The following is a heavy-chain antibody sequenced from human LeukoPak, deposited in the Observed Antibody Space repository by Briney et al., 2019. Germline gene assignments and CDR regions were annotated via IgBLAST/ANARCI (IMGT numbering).Heavy chain of an antibody. D-gene: IGHD6-13*01. CDR3: VDFAGYSRSKFDD. CDR2: ISSNGDNT. Sequence: PGGSLRLSCSASGFTFSSYVMHWVRQAPGKGLEYVSAISSNGDNTYYADSVKGRFTISRDNSKNTLYLQMSSLRAEDTAVYYCVDFAGYSRSKFDDWGQGTVVTVSS. J-gene: IGHJ4*02. V-gene: IGHV3-64D*09. CDR1: GFTFSSYV.